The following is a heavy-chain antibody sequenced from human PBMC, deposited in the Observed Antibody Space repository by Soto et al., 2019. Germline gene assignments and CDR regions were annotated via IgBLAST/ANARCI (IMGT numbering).Heavy chain of an antibody. CDR2: IKSKTDGGTT. D-gene: IGHD3-16*01. Sequence: KAGGSLRLSCAASGFTFSNAWMNWVRQAPGKGLEWVGRIKSKTDGGTTDYAAPVKGRFTISRDDSANTLYLQMNSLKTEDTAVYYCTTDLTVWVPDYWGQGTLVTVSS. CDR3: TTDLTVWVPDY. V-gene: IGHV3-15*01. J-gene: IGHJ4*02. CDR1: GFTFSNAW.